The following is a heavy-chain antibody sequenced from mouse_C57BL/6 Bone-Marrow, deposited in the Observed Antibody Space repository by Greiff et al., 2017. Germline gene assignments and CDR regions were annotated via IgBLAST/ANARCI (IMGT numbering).Heavy chain of an antibody. Sequence: EVQLVESGGGLVKPGGSLKLSCAASGFTFSDSGMHWVRQAPEKGLEWVAYISSGSSTIYYADTVKGRFTISIDNAKNTLFLQMTSLRSEDTAMYYSVKGVLRLRRYAMDYWGQGTSVTVSS. J-gene: IGHJ4*01. D-gene: IGHD3-2*02. CDR3: VKGVLRLRRYAMDY. CDR1: GFTFSDSG. V-gene: IGHV5-17*01. CDR2: ISSGSSTI.